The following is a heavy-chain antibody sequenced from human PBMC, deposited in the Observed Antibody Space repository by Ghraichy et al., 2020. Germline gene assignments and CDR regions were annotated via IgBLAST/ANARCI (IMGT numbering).Heavy chain of an antibody. V-gene: IGHV4-4*07. CDR2: IYTSGST. CDR3: ARERHPGNDFWSGYYWVDV. J-gene: IGHJ6*02. D-gene: IGHD3-3*01. CDR1: GGSISSYY. Sequence: SETLSLTCTVSGGSISSYYWSWIRQPAGKGLEWIGRIYTSGSTNYNPSLKSRVTMSVDTSKNQFSLKLSSVTAADTAVYYCARERHPGNDFWSGYYWVDVWGQGTTVTVSS.